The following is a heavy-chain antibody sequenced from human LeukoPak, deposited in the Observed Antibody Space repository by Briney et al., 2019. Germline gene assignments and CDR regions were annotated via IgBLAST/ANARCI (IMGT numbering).Heavy chain of an antibody. D-gene: IGHD5-24*01. J-gene: IGHJ4*02. CDR2: TYYRSKWLN. Sequence: SQTLSLTCALSGDSVSSNIASWNWIRQSPSRGLEWLGRTYYRSKWLNDYALSVKSRITINPDTSKNQFSLQLTSVTPEDTAVYYCAKGRDGYNDYWGQGTLVTVSS. CDR1: GDSVSSNIAS. CDR3: AKGRDGYNDY. V-gene: IGHV6-1*01.